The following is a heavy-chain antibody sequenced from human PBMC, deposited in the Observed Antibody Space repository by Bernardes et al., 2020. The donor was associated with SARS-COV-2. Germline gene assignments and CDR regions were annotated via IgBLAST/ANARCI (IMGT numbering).Heavy chain of an antibody. CDR1: GFTFSDYA. CDR2: IAYDGSYK. Sequence: PRLSCAASGFTFSDYAMHWVRQAPGKGLEWVAIIAYDGSYKYYADSGKGRFTISRDNSKNTLYLQVNSLRPEYTAVYYCTKTTVAWVQLTTGFDYWGQGTLVTVSP. J-gene: IGHJ4*02. CDR3: TKTTVAWVQLTTGFDY. D-gene: IGHD5-18*01. V-gene: IGHV3-30-3*02.